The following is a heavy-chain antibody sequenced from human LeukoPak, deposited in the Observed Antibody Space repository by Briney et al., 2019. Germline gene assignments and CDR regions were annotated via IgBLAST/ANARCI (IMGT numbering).Heavy chain of an antibody. CDR1: GGSISSFY. J-gene: IGHJ4*02. D-gene: IGHD6-19*01. CDR2: IDYRGST. V-gene: IGHV4-59*01. CDR3: ARAGYSSGWPPEVDDY. Sequence: SETLPLTCTVSGGSISSFYWSWIRQPPGKGLEWIAYIDYRGSTTYNPSLRSRVTISVDTSRNQFSLKLYSVTAADTAVYYCARAGYSSGWPPEVDDYWGQGTLVTVSS.